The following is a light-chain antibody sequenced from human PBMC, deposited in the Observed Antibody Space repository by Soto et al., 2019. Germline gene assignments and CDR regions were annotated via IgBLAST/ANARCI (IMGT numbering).Light chain of an antibody. CDR3: QQYYNCPLYT. CDR2: GAS. V-gene: IGKV3-15*01. J-gene: IGKJ2*01. Sequence: EIVMTQSPATLSLSPGERATLSCGASQSLSSNLAWFQQKPGQAPRLLIYGASTRAAGIPARFSGSGAGTEFTLTISSRQSEDFAVYYCQQYYNCPLYTFGQGTKLEI. CDR1: QSLSSN.